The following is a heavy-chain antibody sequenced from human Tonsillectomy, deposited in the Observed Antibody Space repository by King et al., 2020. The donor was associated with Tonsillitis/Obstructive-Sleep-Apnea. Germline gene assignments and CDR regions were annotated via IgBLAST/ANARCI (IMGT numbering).Heavy chain of an antibody. V-gene: IGHV1-2*02. CDR1: GYTFSGYY. Sequence: QLVQSGAEVKKPGASVKVSCKASGYTFSGYYMHWVRQAPGQGLEWMGWINPNSGGTNYAQQFQGRVTMTRDTSISTAHMELSRLRSDDTAVYYCARGTQPVETSHWFDPWGQGTLVTVSS. CDR3: ARGTQPVETSHWFDP. D-gene: IGHD2-21*02. J-gene: IGHJ5*02. CDR2: INPNSGGT.